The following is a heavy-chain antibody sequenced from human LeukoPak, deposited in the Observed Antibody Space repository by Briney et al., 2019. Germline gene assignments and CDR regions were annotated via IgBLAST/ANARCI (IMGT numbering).Heavy chain of an antibody. D-gene: IGHD3-22*01. CDR1: GFTFSSYA. CDR3: ARGPTYYYDSSGYYSGFDY. J-gene: IGHJ4*02. V-gene: IGHV3-30-3*01. CDR2: ISYDGSNK. Sequence: GGSLRLSCAASGFTFSSYALSWVRQAPGKGLEWVAVISYDGSNKYYADSVKGRFTISRDNSKNTLYLQMNSLRAEDTAVYYCARGPTYYYDSSGYYSGFDYWGQGTLVTVSS.